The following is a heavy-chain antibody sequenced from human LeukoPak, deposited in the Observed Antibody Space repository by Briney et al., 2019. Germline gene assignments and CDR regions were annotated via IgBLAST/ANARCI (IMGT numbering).Heavy chain of an antibody. J-gene: IGHJ3*02. CDR1: GFTFSSYG. D-gene: IGHD1-1*01. CDR3: ARDGITERAFDI. Sequence: GGSLRLSCAASGFTFSSYGMHWVRQAPGKGLEWVAFIRYDGSNKYYADSVKGRFTISRDNSKNSLYLQMNSLRAEDTAVYYCARDGITERAFDIWGQGTMVTVSS. CDR2: IRYDGSNK. V-gene: IGHV3-30*02.